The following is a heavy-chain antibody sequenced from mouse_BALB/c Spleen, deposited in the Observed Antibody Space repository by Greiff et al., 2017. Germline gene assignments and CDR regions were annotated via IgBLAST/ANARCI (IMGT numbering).Heavy chain of an antibody. J-gene: IGHJ2*01. CDR2: INPGSGGT. D-gene: IGHD2-1*01. V-gene: IGHV1-54*03. CDR3: ARGGYGNPYFDY. CDR1: GYAFTNYL. Sequence: VQLQESGAELVRPGTSVKVSCKASGYAFTNYLIEWVKQRPGQGLEWIGVINPGSGGTNYNEKFKGKATLTADKSSSTAYMQLSSLTSDDSAVYFCARGGYGNPYFDYWGQGTTLTVSS.